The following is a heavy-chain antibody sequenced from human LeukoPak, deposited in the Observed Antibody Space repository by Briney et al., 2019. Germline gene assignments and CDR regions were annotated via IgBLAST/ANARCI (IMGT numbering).Heavy chain of an antibody. V-gene: IGHV3-11*01. CDR2: ISSSGSTI. D-gene: IGHD4-11*01. J-gene: IGHJ4*02. CDR3: AKTSDYRNTRYFDY. CDR1: GFTFSDYY. Sequence: PGGSLRLSCAASGFTFSDYYMSWIRQAPGKGLEWVSYISSSGSTIYYADSVKGRFTISRDNAKNSLYLQMNSLRAEDTALYYCAKTSDYRNTRYFDYWGQGTLVTVSS.